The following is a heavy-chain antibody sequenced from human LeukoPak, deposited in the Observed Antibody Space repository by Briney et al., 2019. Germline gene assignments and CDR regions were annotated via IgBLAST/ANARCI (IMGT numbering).Heavy chain of an antibody. CDR2: IKQDGSEK. CDR1: GFTFSTYW. D-gene: IGHD2-2*01. CDR3: AGEPIVVVRGAMGRRRLGGCYFDY. Sequence: PGGSLRLSCAASGFTFSTYWMSWVRQAPGKGLEWVAHIKQDGSEKYYVDSVKGRFTISRDNAKNSLYLQMNSLRAEDTAVYYCAGEPIVVVRGAMGRRRLGGCYFDYWGQGTLVTVSS. V-gene: IGHV3-7*01. J-gene: IGHJ4*02.